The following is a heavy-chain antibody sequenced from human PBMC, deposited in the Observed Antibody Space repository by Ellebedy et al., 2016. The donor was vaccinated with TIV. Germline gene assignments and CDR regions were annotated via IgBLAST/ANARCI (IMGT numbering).Heavy chain of an antibody. V-gene: IGHV1-46*01. D-gene: IGHD3-16*02. J-gene: IGHJ5*02. CDR3: ARAGRVWGSYRSRFDP. CDR2: INPSGGST. CDR1: GGTFSSYA. Sequence: AASVKVSCKASGGTFSSYAISWARQAPGQGLEWMGIINPSGGSTSYAQKFQGRVTMTRDTSTSTVYMELSSLRSEDTAVYYCARAGRVWGSYRSRFDPWGQGTLVTVSS.